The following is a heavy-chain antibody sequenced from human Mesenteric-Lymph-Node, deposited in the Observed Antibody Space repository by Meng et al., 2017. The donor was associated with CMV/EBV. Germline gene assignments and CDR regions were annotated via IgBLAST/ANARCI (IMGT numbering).Heavy chain of an antibody. D-gene: IGHD4-11*01. Sequence: ASVKVSCKASGGTFSRNAISWVRQAPGQGLEWMGIINPSGGSTSYAQKFQGRVTISADKSISTAYLQWNSLEASDTAMYYCARGYSRVDYWGQGTLVTVSS. CDR3: ARGYSRVDY. V-gene: IGHV1-46*01. CDR1: GGTFSRNA. J-gene: IGHJ4*02. CDR2: INPSGGST.